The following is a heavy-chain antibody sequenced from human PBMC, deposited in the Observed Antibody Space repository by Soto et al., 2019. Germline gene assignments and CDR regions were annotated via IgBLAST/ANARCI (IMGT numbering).Heavy chain of an antibody. J-gene: IGHJ5*02. CDR3: ARLIAARSDWFDP. V-gene: IGHV4-39*07. D-gene: IGHD6-6*01. CDR2: INYSGST. CDR1: GGSISSSSYY. Sequence: PSETLSLTCTVSGGSISSSSYYWGWIRQPPGKGLEWIGTINYSGSTYYNASLESRVTISVDTSKNQFSLKLSSVTAADTAVYYCARLIAARSDWFDPWGQGTLVTISS.